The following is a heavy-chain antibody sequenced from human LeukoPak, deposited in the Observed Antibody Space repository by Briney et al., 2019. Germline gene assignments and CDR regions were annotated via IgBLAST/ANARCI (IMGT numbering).Heavy chain of an antibody. V-gene: IGHV3-48*01. J-gene: IGHJ3*02. D-gene: IGHD5-12*01. CDR3: ARGMGGYWDGAFDI. CDR2: ISSSSSTI. Sequence: GGSLRLSCAASGFTFSSYSMNWVRQAPGKGLEWVSYISSSSSTIYYADSVKGRFTISRDNAKNSLYLQMNSLRAEDTAVYYCARGMGGYWDGAFDIWGQGTMVTVSS. CDR1: GFTFSSYS.